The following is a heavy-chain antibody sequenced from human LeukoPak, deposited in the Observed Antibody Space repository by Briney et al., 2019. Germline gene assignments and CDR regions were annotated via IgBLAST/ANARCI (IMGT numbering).Heavy chain of an antibody. J-gene: IGHJ6*03. CDR3: AKDHRGNYYFIDV. D-gene: IGHD3-10*01. V-gene: IGHV3-9*01. CDR2: ISWNSVAT. Sequence: GGSLRLSCAASGFRIDDYAMHWVRQVPGQGLEWVSGISWNSVATAYADSVKGRFTISRDNAKNSLYLQMNSLRAEDTAFYYCAKDHRGNYYFIDVWGKGTTVTVSS. CDR1: GFRIDDYA.